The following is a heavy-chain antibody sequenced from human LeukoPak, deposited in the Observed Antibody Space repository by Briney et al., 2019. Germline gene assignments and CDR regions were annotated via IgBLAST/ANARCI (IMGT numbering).Heavy chain of an antibody. CDR1: GGSVSSGGYY. J-gene: IGHJ5*02. D-gene: IGHD3-22*01. CDR3: ASPRSYYDSSGYYIS. Sequence: SETLSLTCAVSGGSVSSGGYYWSWIRQPPGKGLEWIGYIYYSGSTNYNPSLKSRVTISVDTSKNQFSLKLSSVTAADTAVNYCASPRSYYDSSGYYISWGQGTLVTVSS. CDR2: IYYSGST. V-gene: IGHV4-61*08.